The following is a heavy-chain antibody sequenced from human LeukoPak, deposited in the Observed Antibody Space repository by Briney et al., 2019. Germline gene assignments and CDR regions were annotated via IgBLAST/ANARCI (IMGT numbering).Heavy chain of an antibody. CDR1: GFTFSSYA. V-gene: IGHV3-30-3*01. CDR2: ISYDGSNK. CDR3: ATTGAGSWYYFDY. Sequence: GGSLRLSCAASGFTFSSYAMHWVRQAPGKGLEWVAVISYDGSNKYYADSVKGRFTISRDNSKNTLYLQMNSLRAEDTAVYYCATTGAGSWYYFDYWGQGTLVTVSS. J-gene: IGHJ4*02. D-gene: IGHD3-10*01.